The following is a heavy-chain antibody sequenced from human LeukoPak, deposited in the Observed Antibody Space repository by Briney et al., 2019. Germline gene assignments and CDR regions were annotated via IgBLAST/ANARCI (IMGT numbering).Heavy chain of an antibody. D-gene: IGHD2-8*01. CDR3: ARLKDDVTKFDY. Sequence: GGSLRLSCAGSGFTFSRYWMAWVRQAPGKGLEWVASINQDVSRIHYVDSVKGRFTISRDNAKSSLFLQMTSLRVDDTAVYYCARLKDDVTKFDYWGQGTLVTVSS. V-gene: IGHV3-7*01. J-gene: IGHJ4*02. CDR2: INQDVSRI. CDR1: GFTFSRYW.